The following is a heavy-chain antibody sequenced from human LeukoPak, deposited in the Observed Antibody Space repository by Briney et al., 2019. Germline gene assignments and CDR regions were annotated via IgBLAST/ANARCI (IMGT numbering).Heavy chain of an antibody. Sequence: GGSLRLSCAASGFTFSSYWMSWVRQAPGKGLEWVANIKQDGSEKYYVDSVKGRFTISRDNAKNSLYLQMNSLRAEDTAVYYCARGTLCSHGDCYSADYWGQGTLVTVSS. CDR2: IKQDGSEK. J-gene: IGHJ4*02. V-gene: IGHV3-7*01. CDR3: ARGTLCSHGDCYSADY. D-gene: IGHD2-21*02. CDR1: GFTFSSYW.